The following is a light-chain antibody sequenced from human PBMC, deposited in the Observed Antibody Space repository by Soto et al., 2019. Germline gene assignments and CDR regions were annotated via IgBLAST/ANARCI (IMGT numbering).Light chain of an antibody. CDR2: SND. V-gene: IGLV1-44*01. Sequence: QSVLTQPPSTSGTPGQRVTISCFGSGSNIGSNTVNWYQQLPGTAPKVVIHSNDQRPSGVPGRFSGSKSGTSASLAISGLQSEDEADYYCEAWDDSLSGPVFGGGTKLTVL. CDR3: EAWDDSLSGPV. CDR1: GSNIGSNT. J-gene: IGLJ2*01.